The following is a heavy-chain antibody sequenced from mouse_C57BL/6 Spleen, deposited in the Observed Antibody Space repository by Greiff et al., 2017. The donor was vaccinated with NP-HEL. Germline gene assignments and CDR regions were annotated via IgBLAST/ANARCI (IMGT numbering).Heavy chain of an antibody. V-gene: IGHV5-9-1*02. D-gene: IGHD1-1*01. CDR3: TGATKSYWYFDV. CDR2: ISSGGDYI. Sequence: EVQLVESGEGLVKPGGSLKLSCAASGFTFSSYAMSWVRQTPEKRLEWVAYISSGGDYIYYADTVKGRFTISRDNARNTLYLQMSSLKSEDTAMYYCTGATKSYWYFDVWGTGTTVTVSS. CDR1: GFTFSSYA. J-gene: IGHJ1*03.